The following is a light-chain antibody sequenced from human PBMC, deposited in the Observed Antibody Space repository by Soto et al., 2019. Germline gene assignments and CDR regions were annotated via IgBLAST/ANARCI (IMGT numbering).Light chain of an antibody. Sequence: QSVLIQPASVSGPPRQSITISCTGTSRDIGTYDLVSWYQQHPGKVPKLIIYEATKRPSGVSSRFSGSKSGTTASLTISGLQAEDEADYYCCSYAGYTTYVFGSGTKLTVL. J-gene: IGLJ1*01. V-gene: IGLV2-23*01. CDR3: CSYAGYTTYV. CDR1: SRDIGTYDL. CDR2: EAT.